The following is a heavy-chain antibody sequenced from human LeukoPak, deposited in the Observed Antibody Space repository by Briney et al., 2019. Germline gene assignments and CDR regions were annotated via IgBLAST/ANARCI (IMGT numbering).Heavy chain of an antibody. D-gene: IGHD2-21*02. CDR2: IYYSGST. J-gene: IGHJ3*02. CDR3: ARGTYCGGDCYSANGFDI. CDR1: GGSISSSSYY. Sequence: SETLSLTCTVSGGSISSSSYYWGWIRQPPGKGLEWIGYIYYSGSTNYNPSLKSRVTISVDTSKNQFSLKLSSVTAADTAVYYCARGTYCGGDCYSANGFDIWGQGTMVTVSS. V-gene: IGHV4-61*05.